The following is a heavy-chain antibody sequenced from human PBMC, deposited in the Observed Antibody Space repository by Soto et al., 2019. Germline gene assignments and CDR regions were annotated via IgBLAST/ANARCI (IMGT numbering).Heavy chain of an antibody. CDR2: ISGSGGST. CDR1: GFTFRSYA. V-gene: IGHV3-23*01. Sequence: EVQLLESGGGLVQPGGSLRLSCAASGFTFRSYAMSWVRQAPGKGLEWVSAISGSGGSTYYADSVKGRFTISRDDSKNTLYLQMNSLRAEDTAVYYCALAWVITFGGVIGSFDYWGQGTLVTVSS. CDR3: ALAWVITFGGVIGSFDY. J-gene: IGHJ4*02. D-gene: IGHD3-16*02.